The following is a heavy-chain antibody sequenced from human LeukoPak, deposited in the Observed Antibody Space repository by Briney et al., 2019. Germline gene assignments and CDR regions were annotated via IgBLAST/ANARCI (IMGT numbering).Heavy chain of an antibody. J-gene: IGHJ4*03. Sequence: SETLSLTCTVSGASVSSTTYYWSWIRQPPGEGLEWIGTISYSETTYYGPSLKSRVTISVDTSKNQFSLKLSSVTAADTAVYYCARVQWFGAYYFDYWGQGTMVTVSS. CDR1: GASVSSTTYY. V-gene: IGHV4-39*01. D-gene: IGHD3-10*01. CDR3: ARVQWFGAYYFDY. CDR2: ISYSETT.